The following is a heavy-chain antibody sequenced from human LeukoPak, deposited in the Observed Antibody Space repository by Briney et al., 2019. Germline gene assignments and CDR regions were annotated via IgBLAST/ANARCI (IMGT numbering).Heavy chain of an antibody. Sequence: QPGGSLRLSCAASGFTFSSYGMHWVRQAPGKGLEWVAFIRYDGSNKYYADSVKGRFTISRDNSKNTLYLQMNSLRAEDTAVYYCAKDVSIAAPYFDYWGQGTLVTVSS. J-gene: IGHJ4*02. CDR1: GFTFSSYG. CDR2: IRYDGSNK. V-gene: IGHV3-30*02. D-gene: IGHD6-6*01. CDR3: AKDVSIAAPYFDY.